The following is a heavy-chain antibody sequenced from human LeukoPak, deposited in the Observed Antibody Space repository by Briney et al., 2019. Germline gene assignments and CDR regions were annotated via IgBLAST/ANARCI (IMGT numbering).Heavy chain of an antibody. CDR1: GGSISSSSYY. V-gene: IGHV4-39*01. Sequence: KPSETLSLTCTVSGGSISSSSYYWGWIRQPPGKGLEWIGSIYYSGSTYYNPSLKSRVTISVDTSKNQFSLKLSSVTAADTAVYYCARRPGIAVAGIFDYWGQGTLVTVSS. D-gene: IGHD6-19*01. J-gene: IGHJ4*02. CDR3: ARRPGIAVAGIFDY. CDR2: IYYSGST.